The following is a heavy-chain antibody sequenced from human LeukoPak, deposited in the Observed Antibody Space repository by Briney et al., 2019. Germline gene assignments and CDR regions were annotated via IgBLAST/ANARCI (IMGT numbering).Heavy chain of an antibody. CDR3: ARRTAYGGSFDY. J-gene: IGHJ4*02. V-gene: IGHV4-31*03. D-gene: IGHD4-23*01. CDR2: IYYSGST. CDR1: GGSISSGGYY. Sequence: SETLSLTCTVSGGSISSGGYYWSWIRQHPGKGLEWIGYIYYSGSTYYNPSLKSRVTISVDTSKNQFSLKLSSVTAADTAVYYCARRTAYGGSFDYWGQGTLVTVSS.